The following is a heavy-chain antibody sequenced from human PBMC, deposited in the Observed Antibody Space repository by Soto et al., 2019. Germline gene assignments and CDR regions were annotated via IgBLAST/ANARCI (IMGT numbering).Heavy chain of an antibody. CDR2: IRQDGSEK. CDR1: GFTFSSFW. Sequence: EVQLVESGGGLVQPGGSLRLSCAASGFTFSSFWMSWVRQAPGKGLEWVANIRQDGSEKYYADSVKGRFTISRDNAKNSLYLQMNSLRADDTAVYFCAKEGGRLDQWGQGTLVTVSS. D-gene: IGHD2-15*01. V-gene: IGHV3-7*03. J-gene: IGHJ5*02. CDR3: AKEGGRLDQ.